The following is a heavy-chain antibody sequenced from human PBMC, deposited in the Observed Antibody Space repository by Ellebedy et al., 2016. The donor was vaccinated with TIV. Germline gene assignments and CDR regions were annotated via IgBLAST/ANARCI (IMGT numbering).Heavy chain of an antibody. D-gene: IGHD3-3*01. J-gene: IGHJ4*02. Sequence: MPSETLSLTCTVAGGSISNTNDYGGVIRQPPGKGLEWIGNIYYTGSTYSNPYLKSRVSISIDTPKNQFSVKLRSVTAADTAVYYCAKGPTVFGVLPAYFDFWGQGTLVTVSS. CDR3: AKGPTVFGVLPAYFDF. CDR2: IYYTGST. CDR1: GGSISNTNDY. V-gene: IGHV4-39*07.